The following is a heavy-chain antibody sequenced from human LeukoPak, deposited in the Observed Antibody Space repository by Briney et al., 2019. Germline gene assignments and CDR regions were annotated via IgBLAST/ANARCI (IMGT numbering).Heavy chain of an antibody. CDR2: IIPIFGTA. CDR3: AKDWHILTGRNCFDP. D-gene: IGHD3-9*01. V-gene: IGHV1-69*05. J-gene: IGHJ5*02. Sequence: SVKVSCKASGGTFSSYAISWVRQAPGQGLEWMGGIIPIFGTANYAQKFQGRVTMSTDTSTTIAYMELRSLRFDDTAIYYCAKDWHILTGRNCFDPWGQGTLVTVSS. CDR1: GGTFSSYA.